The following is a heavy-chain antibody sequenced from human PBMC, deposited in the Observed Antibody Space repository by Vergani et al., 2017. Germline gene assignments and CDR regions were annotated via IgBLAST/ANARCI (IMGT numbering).Heavy chain of an antibody. J-gene: IGHJ4*02. D-gene: IGHD6-13*01. CDR3: ARRRATGSWYVDWGLFGH. CDR1: EYIFTAYY. V-gene: IGHV1-2*02. CDR2: INPDTGET. Sequence: QLVQSGAEVKKPGASVQVSCKASEYIFTAYYIHWVRQAPGQGLEWMGWINPDTGETKFAQKFQGRVTLTSDTSSTTVYMELNNLNSDDTAVYYCARRRATGSWYVDWGLFGHWGQGTQVIVSS.